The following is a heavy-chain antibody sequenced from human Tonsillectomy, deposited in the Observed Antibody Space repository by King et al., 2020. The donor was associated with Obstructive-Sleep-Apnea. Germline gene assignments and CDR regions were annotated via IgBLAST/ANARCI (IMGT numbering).Heavy chain of an antibody. CDR1: GDSISSGDYY. Sequence: VQLQESGPGLVKPSQTLSLTCTVSGDSISSGDYYWSWIRQPPGKGLEWIGYIYNSGNSYYNPSLKCRVTISVDTSKNQFSLMLSSLTAADPAVYYCAREYCSGGSCSLAYWGQGTLVTVSS. CDR3: AREYCSGGSCSLAY. CDR2: IYNSGNS. V-gene: IGHV4-30-4*01. J-gene: IGHJ4*02. D-gene: IGHD2-15*01.